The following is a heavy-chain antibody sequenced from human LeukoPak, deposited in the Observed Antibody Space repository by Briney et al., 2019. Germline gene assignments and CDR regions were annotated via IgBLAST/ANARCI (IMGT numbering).Heavy chain of an antibody. CDR2: INSGGITK. CDR3: ARVRGYWFDS. V-gene: IGHV3-48*03. J-gene: IGHJ5*01. Sequence: PGGSLRLSCAASGFTFNTYEMNSVRQAPGKGLEWVSYINSGGITKYYADSMKGRFTISRDNAKNSLSLQMNSLRAEDTAVYYCARVRGYWFDSWGQGTLVTVSS. D-gene: IGHD3-16*01. CDR1: GFTFNTYE.